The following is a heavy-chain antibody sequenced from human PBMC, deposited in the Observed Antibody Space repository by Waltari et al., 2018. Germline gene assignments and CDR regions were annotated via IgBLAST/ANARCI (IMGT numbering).Heavy chain of an antibody. D-gene: IGHD2-21*01. CDR2: ISSNGVST. Sequence: EVQLVESGGGLVQPGGSLRLSCAASGFSFGIYAMTWVRQAPGKGLEYVSAISSNGVSTYYANSMNGRLSISRDNSKNTLYLQMGSLRAEDMAVYYCARSPDQPDSLDYYMDVWGKGTTVTVSS. V-gene: IGHV3-64*01. CDR1: GFSFGIYA. J-gene: IGHJ6*03. CDR3: ARSPDQPDSLDYYMDV.